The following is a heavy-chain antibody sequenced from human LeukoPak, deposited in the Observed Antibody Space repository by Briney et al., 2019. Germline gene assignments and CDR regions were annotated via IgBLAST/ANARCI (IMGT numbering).Heavy chain of an antibody. CDR1: GFTFSDHQ. Sequence: GGSLRLSCAASGFTFSDHQMDWVRQAPGKGLEWVANVNQDGSERYYVDSVKGRFIISRDNAKNSLSLQMNTLRAEDTAVYYCATAPRGIVLAGRDYWGQGTLVTVSS. V-gene: IGHV3-7*01. CDR3: ATAPRGIVLAGRDY. CDR2: VNQDGSER. J-gene: IGHJ4*02. D-gene: IGHD2-2*01.